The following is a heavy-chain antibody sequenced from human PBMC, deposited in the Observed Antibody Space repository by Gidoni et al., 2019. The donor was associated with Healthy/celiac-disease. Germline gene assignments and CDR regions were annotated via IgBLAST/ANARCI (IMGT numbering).Heavy chain of an antibody. CDR3: ARAEGGRSSWYESWFDP. V-gene: IGHV1-46*01. D-gene: IGHD6-13*01. Sequence: QVQLVQSGAEVKKPGASVQFSCKAFGYTFPSYYMHWLQQAPGQGLEWMGIINPSGGSTSYEQKFQGRVTMTRDTSTSTVYMELSSLRSEDTAVYYCARAEGGRSSWYESWFDPWGQGTLVTVSS. J-gene: IGHJ5*02. CDR2: INPSGGST. CDR1: GYTFPSYY.